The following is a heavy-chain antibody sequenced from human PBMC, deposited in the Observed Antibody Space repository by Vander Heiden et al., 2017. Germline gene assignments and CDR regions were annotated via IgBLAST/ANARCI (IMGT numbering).Heavy chain of an antibody. V-gene: IGHV4-34*01. D-gene: IGHD3-3*01. CDR2: INHSGST. CDR1: GGSFSGYY. J-gene: IGHJ4*02. Sequence: QVQLQQWCAGLLKPSETLSLTCAVYGGSFSGYYWSWIRQPPGKGLEWIGEINHSGSTNYNPSLKSRVTISVDTSKNQFSLKLSSVTAADTAVYYCARGRRGFLEWLSAHNFDYWGQGTLVTVSS. CDR3: ARGRRGFLEWLSAHNFDY.